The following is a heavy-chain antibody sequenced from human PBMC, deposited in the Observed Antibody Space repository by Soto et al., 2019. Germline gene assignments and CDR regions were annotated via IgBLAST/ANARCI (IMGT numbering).Heavy chain of an antibody. CDR1: GYTFTSYG. CDR3: ARSDCSGGSCYSYYFDY. Sequence: GESLTISCKASGYTFTSYGISWVRQAPGQGLEWMGWISAYNGNTNYAQKLQGRVTMTTDTSTSTAYMELRSLRSDDTAVYYCARSDCSGGSCYSYYFDYWGQGTLVTVSS. V-gene: IGHV1-18*01. CDR2: ISAYNGNT. J-gene: IGHJ4*02. D-gene: IGHD2-15*01.